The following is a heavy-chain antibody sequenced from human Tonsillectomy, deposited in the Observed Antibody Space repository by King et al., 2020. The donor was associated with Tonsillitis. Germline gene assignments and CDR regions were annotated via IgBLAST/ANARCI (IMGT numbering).Heavy chain of an antibody. Sequence: VQLQESGPGLVKPSQTLSLTCAVSGGSISSGDYSWSWIRQPPGKGLEWIGHIYYSGSTYYNPSLKSRVTISVDTSKNQFSLKLKSVTAAATAVYYCARVIVVIPAAVSGMDVWGQGTTVTVSS. CDR1: GGSISSGDYS. V-gene: IGHV4-30-4*07. CDR3: ARVIVVIPAAVSGMDV. D-gene: IGHD2-2*01. J-gene: IGHJ6*02. CDR2: IYYSGST.